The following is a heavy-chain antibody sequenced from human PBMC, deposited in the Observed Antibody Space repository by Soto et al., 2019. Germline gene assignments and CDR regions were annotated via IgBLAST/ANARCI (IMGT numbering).Heavy chain of an antibody. D-gene: IGHD3-16*01. CDR3: ASDSSWGGVGWFDP. V-gene: IGHV3-7*01. CDR1: GFTFSSYW. J-gene: IGHJ5*02. CDR2: IKQDGSEK. Sequence: EVQLVESGGGLVQPGGSLRLSCAASGFTFSSYWMSWVRQAPGKGLEWVANIKQDGSEKYYVDSVKGRFTISRDNAKNSLYLQMNCRRAEDTAVYYCASDSSWGGVGWFDPWGQGSLVTVSS.